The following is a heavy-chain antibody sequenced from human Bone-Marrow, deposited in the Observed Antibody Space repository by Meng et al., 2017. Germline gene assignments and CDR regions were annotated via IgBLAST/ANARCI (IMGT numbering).Heavy chain of an antibody. V-gene: IGHV7-4-1*02. Sequence: ASVKVSCKASGYTFTSYAMNWVRQAPGQGLEWMGWINTNTGNPTYAQGFTGRFVFPLDTSVSTAYLQISSLKAEDTAVYYCARGLHYYDFWSGYYPFDYWGQGTLVTVSS. CDR2: INTNTGNP. CDR1: GYTFTSYA. J-gene: IGHJ4*02. CDR3: ARGLHYYDFWSGYYPFDY. D-gene: IGHD3-3*01.